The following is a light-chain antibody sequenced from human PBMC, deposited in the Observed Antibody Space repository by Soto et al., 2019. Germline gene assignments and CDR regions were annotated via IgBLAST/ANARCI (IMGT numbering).Light chain of an antibody. Sequence: ETLMTQSPATLSVSPCERATLSCRASQSVNNNLAWYQQKLGQAPRVLIYDASTRATGIPARFTGSGSGTEFILTITSLQAEDSAVYYCQEYNSWSWTFGQGTKVDIK. V-gene: IGKV3-15*01. CDR1: QSVNNN. CDR2: DAS. CDR3: QEYNSWSWT. J-gene: IGKJ1*01.